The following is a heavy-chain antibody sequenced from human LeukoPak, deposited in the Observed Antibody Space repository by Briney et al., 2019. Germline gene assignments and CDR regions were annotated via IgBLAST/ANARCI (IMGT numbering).Heavy chain of an antibody. V-gene: IGHV4-59*08. J-gene: IGHJ5*02. D-gene: IGHD3-10*01. Sequence: PSETLSLTCTVSGGPISSYYWSWIRQPPGKGLEWIGYIYYSGSTNYNPSLKSRVTISVDTSKNQFSLKLSSVTAADTAVYYCARQEASEYNWFDPWGQGTLVTVSS. CDR2: IYYSGST. CDR1: GGPISSYY. CDR3: ARQEASEYNWFDP.